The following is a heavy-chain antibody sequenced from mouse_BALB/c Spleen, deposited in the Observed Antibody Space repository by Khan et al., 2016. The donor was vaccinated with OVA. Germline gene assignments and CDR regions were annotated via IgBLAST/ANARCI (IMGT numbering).Heavy chain of an antibody. J-gene: IGHJ2*01. CDR1: GYTFTSYT. V-gene: IGHV1-4*01. CDR3: ARTHER. Sequence: QVQLKESGAELARPGASVKMSCTASGYTFTSYTMHWVKQRPGPGLEWIGSINPSSGYTKYNQKFKDKATLTADKSSSTAYMQLSSLTSEDSAVYYCARTHERWGQGTTLTVAS. CDR2: INPSSGYT.